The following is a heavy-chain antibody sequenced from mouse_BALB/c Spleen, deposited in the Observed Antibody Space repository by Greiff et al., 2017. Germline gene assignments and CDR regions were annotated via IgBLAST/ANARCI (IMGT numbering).Heavy chain of an antibody. Sequence: QVQLQQPGAELVKPGASVKMSCKASGYTFTSYWMHWVKQRPGQGLEWIGVIDPSDSYTSYNQKFKGKATLTVDTSSSTAYMQLSSLTSEDSAVYYCTRKYGNYVRAWFAYWGQGTLVTVSA. CDR3: TRKYGNYVRAWFAY. J-gene: IGHJ3*01. CDR1: GYTFTSYW. CDR2: IDPSDSYT. V-gene: IGHV1S127*01. D-gene: IGHD2-1*01.